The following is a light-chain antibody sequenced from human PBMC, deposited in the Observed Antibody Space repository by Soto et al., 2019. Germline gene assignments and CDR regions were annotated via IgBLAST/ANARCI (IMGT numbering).Light chain of an antibody. J-gene: IGKJ5*01. CDR1: QGITNR. V-gene: IGKV1D-12*01. CDR3: QQANSFPST. Sequence: IRMRHSPSSVSASVGDRVTITCRASQGITNRLAWYQQKPGKAPKLLIYEASTLQSGVPSRISGSGSGTDFTLTISSLQPEDFATYYCQQANSFPSTFGQGTRLE. CDR2: EAS.